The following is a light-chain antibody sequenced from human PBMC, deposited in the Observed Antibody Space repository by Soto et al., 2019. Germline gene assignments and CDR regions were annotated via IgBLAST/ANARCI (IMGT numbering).Light chain of an antibody. CDR1: SSDVGGYNY. J-gene: IGLJ3*02. CDR2: EVS. CDR3: SSYAGSNNLRV. V-gene: IGLV2-8*01. Sequence: QSVLTQAPSASGSPGQSVTISCTGTSSDVGGYNYVSWYQQHPGKAPKLMIYEVSKRPSGVPDRFSGSKSGNTASLTVSGLQAEDEADYYCSSYAGSNNLRVFGGGTKLTVL.